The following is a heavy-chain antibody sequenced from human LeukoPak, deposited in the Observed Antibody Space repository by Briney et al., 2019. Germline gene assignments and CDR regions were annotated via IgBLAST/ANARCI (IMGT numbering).Heavy chain of an antibody. J-gene: IGHJ6*03. CDR1: GYSTSSGYY. Sequence: PSETLSLTCAVSGYSTSSGYYWGWIRQPPGKGLEWIGSIYHSGSTYHNPSLKSRVTISVDTSKNQFSLKLSSVTAADTAVYYCARGLTYYDFWSGHHPGSYYMDVWGKGTTVTVSS. CDR2: IYHSGST. V-gene: IGHV4-38-2*01. D-gene: IGHD3-3*01. CDR3: ARGLTYYDFWSGHHPGSYYMDV.